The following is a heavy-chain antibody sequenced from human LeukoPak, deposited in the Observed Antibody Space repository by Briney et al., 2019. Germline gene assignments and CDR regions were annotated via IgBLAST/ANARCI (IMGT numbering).Heavy chain of an antibody. Sequence: GASVKVSCKASGYTFTSYGSSWVRQAPGQGLEWMGWISAYNGNTNYAQKLQGRVTMTTDTSTSTAYMELRSLRSDDTAVYYCARDRSPAAILWFGELLYFWGQGTLVTVSS. V-gene: IGHV1-18*01. D-gene: IGHD3-10*01. CDR2: ISAYNGNT. CDR3: ARDRSPAAILWFGELLYF. CDR1: GYTFTSYG. J-gene: IGHJ4*02.